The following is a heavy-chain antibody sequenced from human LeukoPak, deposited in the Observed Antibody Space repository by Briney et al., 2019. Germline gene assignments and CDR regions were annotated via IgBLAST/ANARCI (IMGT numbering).Heavy chain of an antibody. CDR2: VYYTGST. J-gene: IGHJ4*02. CDR1: GGSINTFY. D-gene: IGHD2-2*01. CDR3: ARRCSSASCSFDY. V-gene: IGHV4-59*08. Sequence: ETLSLTCTVSGGSINTFYWSWIRQPPGKGLEWIGYVYYTGSTNYNPSFKSRVTISVDTSTNQFSLKLSSVTAADTAVYYCARRCSSASCSFDYWGQGTLVTVSS.